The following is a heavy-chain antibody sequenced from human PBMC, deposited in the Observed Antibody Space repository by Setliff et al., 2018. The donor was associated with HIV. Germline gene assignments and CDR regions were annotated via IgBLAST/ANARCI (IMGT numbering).Heavy chain of an antibody. D-gene: IGHD4-17*01. CDR2: INHSGST. J-gene: IGHJ3*01. V-gene: IGHV4-34*01. CDR1: GGSFSGYY. Sequence: PSETLSLTCAVYGGSFSGYYWSWIRQPPGKGLEWIGEINHSGSTNYNPSLKSRVTISVDTSKNQFSLKLSSVTAADTAVYYCARVQMAYAALDVWGQGTMGTVSS. CDR3: ARVQMAYAALDV.